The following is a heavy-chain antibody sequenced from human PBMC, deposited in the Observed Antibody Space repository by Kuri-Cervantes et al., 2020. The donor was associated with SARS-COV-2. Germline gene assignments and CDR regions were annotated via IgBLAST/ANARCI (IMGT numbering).Heavy chain of an antibody. J-gene: IGHJ3*02. CDR1: GLTFSSYS. V-gene: IGHV3-21*01. CDR3: ARESGVDWGSDAFDI. CDR2: ISSSSSYI. D-gene: IGHD7-27*01. Sequence: GESLKISCAASGLTFSSYSMNWVRQAPGKGLEWVSSISSSSSYIYYADSAKGRFTISRDNAKNSLYLQMNSLRAEDTAVYYCARESGVDWGSDAFDIWGQGTMVTVSS.